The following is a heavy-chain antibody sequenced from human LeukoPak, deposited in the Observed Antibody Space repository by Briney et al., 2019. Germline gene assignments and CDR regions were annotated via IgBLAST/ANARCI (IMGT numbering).Heavy chain of an antibody. CDR1: GYTFTHYW. CDR3: ARVDDFWSGYIRPPDY. D-gene: IGHD3-3*01. V-gene: IGHV5-51*01. J-gene: IGHJ4*02. CDR2: IWPGDSQT. Sequence: GESLKISCRASGYTFTHYWVAWVRHVPGKGLEWMGFIWPGDSQTLYSPSFQGQVTMSVDKSISTAYLQWNSLEASDTAMYYCARVDDFWSGYIRPPDYWGQGTLVTVSS.